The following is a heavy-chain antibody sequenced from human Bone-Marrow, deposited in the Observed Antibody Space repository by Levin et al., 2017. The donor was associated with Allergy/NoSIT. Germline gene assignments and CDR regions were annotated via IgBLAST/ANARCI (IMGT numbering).Heavy chain of an antibody. CDR3: ARDSYGKYYNYGLDV. Sequence: SQTLSLPCTVSGGSIGSFYWTWIRQPRGKGLEWIGNIYNSGTTKYNPSLKSRVTISVDTSKNQFSLKLSSVTAADTAVYYCARDSYGKYYNYGLDVWGQGTTVTVSS. CDR2: IYNSGTT. D-gene: IGHD3-16*01. CDR1: GGSIGSFY. V-gene: IGHV4-59*01. J-gene: IGHJ6*02.